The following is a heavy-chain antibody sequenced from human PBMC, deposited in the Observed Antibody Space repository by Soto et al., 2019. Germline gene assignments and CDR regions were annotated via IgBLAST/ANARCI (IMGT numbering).Heavy chain of an antibody. V-gene: IGHV3-23*01. Sequence: GGSLRLSCAASGSTFSSCAMSWVRQAPGKGLEWVSAISGSGGSTYYADSVKGRFTISRDNSKNTLYLQMNSLRAEDTAVYYCAKGVRIAAAGTHLDYWGQGTLVTVSS. CDR3: AKGVRIAAAGTHLDY. J-gene: IGHJ4*02. CDR1: GSTFSSCA. CDR2: ISGSGGST. D-gene: IGHD6-13*01.